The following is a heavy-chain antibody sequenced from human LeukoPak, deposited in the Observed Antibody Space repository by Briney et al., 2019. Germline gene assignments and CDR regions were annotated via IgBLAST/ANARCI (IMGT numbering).Heavy chain of an antibody. J-gene: IGHJ4*02. V-gene: IGHV1-18*01. CDR1: GYTFTNYG. CDR3: ARSPDYTGFDY. CDR2: ISTYNNNT. Sequence: ASVKVSCKTSGYTFTNYGMHWVRQAPGQGLEWMGWISTYNNNTNYAQNLQGRVTMTTDTSTSTASMELRILRSDDTALYYCARSPDYTGFDYWGQGTLVTVSS. D-gene: IGHD4-11*01.